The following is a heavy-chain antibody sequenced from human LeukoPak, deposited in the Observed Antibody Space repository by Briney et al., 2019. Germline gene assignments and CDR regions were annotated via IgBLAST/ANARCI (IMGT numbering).Heavy chain of an antibody. V-gene: IGHV4-59*08. D-gene: IGHD3-22*01. CDR3: ARHGDHYDNAFDI. CDR2: IYYSGST. J-gene: IGHJ3*02. CDR1: GGSISSYY. Sequence: SSETLSLTCTVSGGSISSYYWSWIRQPPGKGLEWIGYIYYSGSTNYNPSLKSRVTISVDTSKNQFSLKLSSVTAADTAVYYCARHGDHYDNAFDIWGQGTMVTVSS.